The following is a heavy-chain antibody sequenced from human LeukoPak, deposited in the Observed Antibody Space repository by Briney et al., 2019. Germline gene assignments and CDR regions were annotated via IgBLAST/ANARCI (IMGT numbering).Heavy chain of an antibody. Sequence: GGSLRLSCAASGFTFSSYGMSWVRQAPGKGLEWVSAISGSGGSTYYADSVKGRFTISRDNSKNTLYLQMNSLRAEDTAVYYCARYSGSYKRTGFDPWGQGTLVTVSS. D-gene: IGHD1-26*01. CDR1: GFTFSSYG. J-gene: IGHJ5*02. CDR2: ISGSGGST. V-gene: IGHV3-23*01. CDR3: ARYSGSYKRTGFDP.